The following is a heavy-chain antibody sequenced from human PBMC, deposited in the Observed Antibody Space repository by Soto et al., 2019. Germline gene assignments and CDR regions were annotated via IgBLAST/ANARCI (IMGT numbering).Heavy chain of an antibody. J-gene: IGHJ5*02. CDR3: AAGGGLPRYH. CDR2: IYHSGST. V-gene: IGHV4-30-2*01. D-gene: IGHD5-12*01. CDR1: GGSISSGGYS. Sequence: QLQLRESGSGLVKPSQTLSLTCAVSGGSISSGGYSWSWIRQPPGKGLEWIGYIYHSGSTYYNPSLKSRVTISVDRSKNQFSLKLSSVTAADTAVYYCAAGGGLPRYHWGQGTLVTVSS.